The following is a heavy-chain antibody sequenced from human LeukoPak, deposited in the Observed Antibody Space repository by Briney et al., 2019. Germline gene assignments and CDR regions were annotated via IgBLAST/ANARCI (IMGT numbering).Heavy chain of an antibody. V-gene: IGHV1-2*02. Sequence: ASVKVSCMASGYTLTGYYMHWVRQAPGQGLEWMGWINPNSGGTNYAQKFQGRVTMTRDTSISTAYMELSRLRSDDTAVYYCAVVRFLEWITYGMDVWGQGTTVTVSS. CDR1: GYTLTGYY. D-gene: IGHD3-3*01. CDR3: AVVRFLEWITYGMDV. J-gene: IGHJ6*02. CDR2: INPNSGGT.